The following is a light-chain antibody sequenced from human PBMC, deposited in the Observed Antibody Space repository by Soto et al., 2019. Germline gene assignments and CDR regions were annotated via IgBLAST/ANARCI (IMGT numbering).Light chain of an antibody. CDR1: ISDVGGYNY. Sequence: QSALTQPASVSGSPGQSIAISCTGTISDVGGYNYVSWYQQHPGKAPKLIIYEVSNRPSGVSNRFSGSKSDNMASLTISGLQAVDEADYYCFSYTSSSTWVFGGGTKLTVL. CDR3: FSYTSSSTWV. CDR2: EVS. V-gene: IGLV2-14*01. J-gene: IGLJ3*02.